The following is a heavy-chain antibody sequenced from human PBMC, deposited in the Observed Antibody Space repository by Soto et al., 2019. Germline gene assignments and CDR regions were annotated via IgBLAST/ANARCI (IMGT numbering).Heavy chain of an antibody. CDR1: GGSVASGNYH. CDR3: ARDGHGMDV. Sequence: SETLSLTCTVSGGSVASGNYHWVWIRQPPGKGLEWIGYIFFTGITNSNPSLESRVTISVDTSKNQFSLKLRSVTAADTAVYYCARDGHGMDVWGQGATVTVS. J-gene: IGHJ6*02. V-gene: IGHV4-61*01. CDR2: IFFTGIT.